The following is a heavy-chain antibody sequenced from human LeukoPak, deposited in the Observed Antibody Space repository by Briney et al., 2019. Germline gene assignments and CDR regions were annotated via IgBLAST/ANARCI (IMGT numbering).Heavy chain of an antibody. V-gene: IGHV3-23*01. J-gene: IGHJ4*02. CDR3: AKDLSGSGNY. Sequence: GGSLRLSCAASGFSFNTYAMSWVRQAPGKGLEWVSAISNTGGSTYYADSVKGRFTISRDKSKNTLSLQMNSLRAEDTAVYYCAKDLSGSGNYWGQGTLVTVSS. CDR1: GFSFNTYA. CDR2: ISNTGGST. D-gene: IGHD3-10*01.